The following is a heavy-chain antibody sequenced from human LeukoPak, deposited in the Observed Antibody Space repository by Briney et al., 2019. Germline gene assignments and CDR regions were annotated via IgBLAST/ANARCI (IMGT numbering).Heavy chain of an antibody. D-gene: IGHD2-8*01. CDR2: INQEESQK. CDR3: ARGTNLDY. J-gene: IGHJ4*02. V-gene: IGHV3-7*01. CDR1: GFTFSSYW. Sequence: GGSLRLSYGASGFTFSSYWMSWVRQAPGKGLEWVAYINQEESQKYYVDSVKGRFTISRDNAKNSLYLQMNSLRAEDTAVYYCARGTNLDYWGQGALVTVSS.